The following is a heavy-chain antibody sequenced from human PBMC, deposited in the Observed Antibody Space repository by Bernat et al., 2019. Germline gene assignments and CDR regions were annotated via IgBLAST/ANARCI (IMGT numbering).Heavy chain of an antibody. CDR1: GGSFSDYY. D-gene: IGHD2-2*01. CDR3: ARGDIVVVPAARVYYYYMDV. CDR2: INHSGST. J-gene: IGHJ6*03. Sequence: QVQLQQWGAGLLKPSETLSLTCAVYGGSFSDYYWSWIRQPPGKGLEWIGEINHSGSTNYKPSLKSRVTISVDTSKNQFSLKLSSVTAADTAVYFCARGDIVVVPAARVYYYYMDVWGKGTTVTVSS. V-gene: IGHV4-34*01.